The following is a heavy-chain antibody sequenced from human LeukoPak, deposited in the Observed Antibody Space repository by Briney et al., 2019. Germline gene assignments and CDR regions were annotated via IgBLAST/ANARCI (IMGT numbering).Heavy chain of an antibody. CDR1: GFTFSSNA. J-gene: IGHJ4*02. CDR2: ISGSGGST. CDR3: AKTTGYCSGGSCYGFDY. V-gene: IGHV3-23*01. Sequence: GGSLRLSCAASGFTFSSNAMSWVRQAPGKGLEWVSAISGSGGSTYYADSVKGRFTISRDNSKNTLYLQMNSLRAEDTAVYYCAKTTGYCSGGSCYGFDYWGQGTLVTVSS. D-gene: IGHD2-15*01.